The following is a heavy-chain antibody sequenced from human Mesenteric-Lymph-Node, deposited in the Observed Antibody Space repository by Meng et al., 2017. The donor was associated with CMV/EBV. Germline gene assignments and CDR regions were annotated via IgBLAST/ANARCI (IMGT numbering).Heavy chain of an antibody. Sequence: ASVKVSCKASGYPFTNYGVSWVRQAPGQGLEWVGWIGASNGHTYYAQNLQDRVTMTTDASTKTAYMDLRSLRSDDTAVYYCARDPYYDFWRSDSYFGMDVWGQGTTVTVSS. D-gene: IGHD3-3*01. J-gene: IGHJ6*02. V-gene: IGHV1-18*01. CDR3: ARDPYYDFWRSDSYFGMDV. CDR2: IGASNGHT. CDR1: GYPFTNYG.